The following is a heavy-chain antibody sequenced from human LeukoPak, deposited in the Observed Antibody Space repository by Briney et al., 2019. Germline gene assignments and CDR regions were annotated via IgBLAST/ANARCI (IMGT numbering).Heavy chain of an antibody. V-gene: IGHV4-34*01. D-gene: IGHD5-18*01. J-gene: IGHJ4*02. CDR1: GGSFSGYY. CDR3: ARGRYSDGYVGYFDY. CDR2: VNHSGST. Sequence: SETLSLTCAVYGGSFSGYYWSWIRQPPGKGLEWIGEVNHSGSTNYNPSLKSRVTISVDTSKNQFSLKLSSVTAADTAVYYCARGRYSDGYVGYFDYWGQGTLVTVSS.